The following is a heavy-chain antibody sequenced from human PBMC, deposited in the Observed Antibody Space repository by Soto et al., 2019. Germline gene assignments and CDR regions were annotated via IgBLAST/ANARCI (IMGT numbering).Heavy chain of an antibody. Sequence: PGGSLRLSCGASGFTFSSYWMSWVRQAPGKGLEWVANIKQDGSEKYYVDSVKGRFTISRDNAKNSLYLQMNSLRAEDTAVYYCARDGSPELRYFDWLLHYFDYWGQGTLVTVSS. D-gene: IGHD3-9*01. CDR2: IKQDGSEK. CDR1: GFTFSSYW. V-gene: IGHV3-7*01. J-gene: IGHJ4*02. CDR3: ARDGSPELRYFDWLLHYFDY.